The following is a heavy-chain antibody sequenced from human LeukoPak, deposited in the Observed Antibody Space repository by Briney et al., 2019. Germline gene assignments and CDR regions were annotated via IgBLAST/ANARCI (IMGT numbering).Heavy chain of an antibody. Sequence: ASVKVSCKASGYTFTSYGISWVRQAPGQGLEWMGWMNPNSGNTGYAQKFQGRVTITRNTSISTAYMELSSLRSEDTAVYYCARGRRRGGDHDAFDIWGQGTMVTVSS. J-gene: IGHJ3*02. V-gene: IGHV1-8*03. CDR3: ARGRRRGGDHDAFDI. CDR1: GYTFTSYG. D-gene: IGHD2-21*01. CDR2: MNPNSGNT.